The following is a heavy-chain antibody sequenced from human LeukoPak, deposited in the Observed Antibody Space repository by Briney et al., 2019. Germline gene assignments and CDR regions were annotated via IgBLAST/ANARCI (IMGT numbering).Heavy chain of an antibody. CDR3: AKGGKLEPLDY. CDR1: GFTLSSYA. Sequence: GGSLRLSCAASGFTLSSYAMSWVRQAPGKGLEWVSAISGSGGSTYYADSVKGRFTISRDNSKNTLYLQMNSLRAEDTAAYYCAKGGKLEPLDYWGQGTLVTVSS. D-gene: IGHD1-1*01. V-gene: IGHV3-23*01. J-gene: IGHJ4*02. CDR2: ISGSGGST.